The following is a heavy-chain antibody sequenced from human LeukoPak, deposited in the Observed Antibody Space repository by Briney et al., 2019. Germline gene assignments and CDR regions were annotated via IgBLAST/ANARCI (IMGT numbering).Heavy chain of an antibody. V-gene: IGHV1-18*01. J-gene: IGHJ6*03. CDR3: AREADENWNYGGYYYYYMDV. CDR2: ISAYNGNT. CDR1: GYTFTSYG. Sequence: ASVKVSCKASGYTFTSYGISWVRQAPGQGLEWMGWISAYNGNTNYAQKLQGRVTMTTDTSTSTAYMELRSLRSDDTAVYYCAREADENWNYGGYYYYYMDVWGKGTTVTVSS. D-gene: IGHD1-7*01.